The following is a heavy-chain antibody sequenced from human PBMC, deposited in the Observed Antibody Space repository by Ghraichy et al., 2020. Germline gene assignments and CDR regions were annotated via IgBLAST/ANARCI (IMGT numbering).Heavy chain of an antibody. CDR2: INAGNGNT. CDR1: GYTFTSYA. D-gene: IGHD3-22*01. J-gene: IGHJ4*02. CDR3: ARALHYYDSSGYYWPLDY. Sequence: ASVKVSCKASGYTFTSYAMHWVRQAPGQRLEWMGWINAGNGNTKYSQKFQGRVTITRDTSASTAYMELSSLRSEDTAVYYCARALHYYDSSGYYWPLDYWGQGTLVTVSS. V-gene: IGHV1-3*01.